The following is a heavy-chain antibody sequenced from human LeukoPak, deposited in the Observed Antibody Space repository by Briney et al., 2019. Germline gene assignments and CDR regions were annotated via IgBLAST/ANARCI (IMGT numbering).Heavy chain of an antibody. CDR2: ISNDGNNE. J-gene: IGHJ4*02. CDR3: ARVGNYYDFDY. D-gene: IGHD1-26*01. V-gene: IGHV3-30*14. Sequence: GRSLRLSCAASGFTFSSYAIHWVRQAPGKGLEWVAVISNDGNNEYYADFVKGRFTISRDNSKNTLYLQMNSLRAEDTAVYYCARVGNYYDFDYWGQGTLVTVSS. CDR1: GFTFSSYA.